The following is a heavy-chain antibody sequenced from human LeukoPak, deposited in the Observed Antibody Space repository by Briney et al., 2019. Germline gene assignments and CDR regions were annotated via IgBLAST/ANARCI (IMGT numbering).Heavy chain of an antibody. D-gene: IGHD1-26*01. CDR3: ARVKLGGATPLLVARARYYFDY. V-gene: IGHV4-34*01. Sequence: SETLSLTCAVYGGSFSGYYWSWIRQPPGKGLEWIGEINHSGSTNYNPSLKSRVTISVDTSKNQFSLKLSSVTAADTAVYYCARVKLGGATPLLVARARYYFDYWGQGTLVTVSS. CDR2: INHSGST. J-gene: IGHJ4*02. CDR1: GGSFSGYY.